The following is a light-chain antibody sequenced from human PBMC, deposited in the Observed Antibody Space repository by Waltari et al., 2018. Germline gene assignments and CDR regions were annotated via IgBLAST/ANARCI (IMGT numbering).Light chain of an antibody. CDR3: QKYGRLPAT. CDR1: QRVGRT. J-gene: IGKJ1*01. Sequence: EIVLAQSPGTLSLSPGQRATLFCRASQRVGRTLAWYQQKPGQAPRLLIYDASTRATGMPDRFRATGSGTDFSLTISRLEPEDFAVYYCQKYGRLPATFGRGTTVEIK. CDR2: DAS. V-gene: IGKV3-20*01.